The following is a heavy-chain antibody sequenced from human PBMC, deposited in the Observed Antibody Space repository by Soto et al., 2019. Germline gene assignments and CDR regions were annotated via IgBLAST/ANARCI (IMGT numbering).Heavy chain of an antibody. Sequence: EVQLVESGGGLVKPGGSLRLSCAVSGFTFSTYSMNWVRQAPGKGLEWVSCISSGSSSTNIYYADSVKGRFTISRDNANTSLFLQMNSLRAEDTAVYYCARVRDHRPRGPIDSWGPGILVTVSA. CDR3: ARVRDHRPRGPIDS. J-gene: IGHJ4*02. D-gene: IGHD3-10*01. CDR1: GFTFSTYS. CDR2: ISSGSSSTNI. V-gene: IGHV3-21*02.